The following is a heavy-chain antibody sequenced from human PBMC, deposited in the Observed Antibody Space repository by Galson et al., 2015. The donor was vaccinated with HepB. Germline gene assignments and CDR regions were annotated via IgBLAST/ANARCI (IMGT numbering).Heavy chain of an antibody. CDR2: IYYSGST. Sequence: TLSLTCTVSGGSISSGGYYWSWIRQHPGKGLEWIGYIYYSGSTYYNPSLKSRVTVSVDTSKNQFSLKLSSVTAADTAVYYCARDRGGTWGSVRGRDAFDIWGQGTMVTVSS. CDR1: GGSISSGGYY. J-gene: IGHJ3*02. D-gene: IGHD3-10*01. V-gene: IGHV4-31*03. CDR3: ARDRGGTWGSVRGRDAFDI.